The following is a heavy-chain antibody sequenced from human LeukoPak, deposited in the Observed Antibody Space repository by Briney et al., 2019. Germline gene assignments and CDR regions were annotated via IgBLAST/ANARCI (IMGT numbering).Heavy chain of an antibody. CDR1: GGTFSSYA. V-gene: IGHV1-69*04. CDR3: AAEPLDATRKLMPPGYDFWSAHPYYYMDV. CDR2: IIPILGIA. Sequence: SVKVSCKASGGTFSSYAISWVRQAPGQGLEWMGRIIPILGIANYAQKFQGRVTITADKSTSTAYMELSSLRSEDTAVYYCAAEPLDATRKLMPPGYDFWSAHPYYYMDVWGKGTTVTVSS. J-gene: IGHJ6*03. D-gene: IGHD3-3*01.